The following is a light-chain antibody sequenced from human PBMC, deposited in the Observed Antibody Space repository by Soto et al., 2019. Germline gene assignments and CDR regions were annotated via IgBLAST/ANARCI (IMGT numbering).Light chain of an antibody. V-gene: IGKV3-20*01. J-gene: IGKJ1*01. Sequence: DIVLTQSPGTLSLSPGERATLSSRTSQSVNSSYLAWYQQKPGQAPRLLIYTASSRATGIPDRFSGGGSGTDFTLTINRLEPEDFAVYYCQQYGSSPRTFGQGTKVDIK. CDR2: TAS. CDR1: QSVNSSY. CDR3: QQYGSSPRT.